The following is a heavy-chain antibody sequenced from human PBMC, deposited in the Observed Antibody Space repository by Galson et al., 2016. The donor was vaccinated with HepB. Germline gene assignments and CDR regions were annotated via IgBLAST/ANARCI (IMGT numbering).Heavy chain of an antibody. V-gene: IGHV4-59*01. J-gene: IGHJ4*02. D-gene: IGHD3-10*01. Sequence: SETLSLTCTVSGGSISTYYWTWIRQPPGKGLEWIGYVYYSGSTNYNPSLESRVTISVDTSKNQFSLKLTSVTAADTAVYYCARSIPARGSSTYYYGSETYYKRQGNYYFDYWGQGTLVTVSS. CDR1: GGSISTYY. CDR3: ARSIPARGSSTYYYGSETYYKRQGNYYFDY. CDR2: VYYSGST.